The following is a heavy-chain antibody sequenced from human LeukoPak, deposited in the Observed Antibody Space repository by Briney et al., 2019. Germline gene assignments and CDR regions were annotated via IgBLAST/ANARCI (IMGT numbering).Heavy chain of an antibody. D-gene: IGHD3-10*01. CDR3: AKDKEDGGFDY. CDR2: ISYDGSNK. V-gene: IGHV3-30*18. Sequence: PGGSLRLSCAASGFTFSSYGMHWVRQAPGKGLEWVAVISYDGSNKYYADSVKGRFTISRDNSKNTLYLQMNSLRAEYTAVDYCAKDKEDGGFDYWGQGTLVTVSS. J-gene: IGHJ4*02. CDR1: GFTFSSYG.